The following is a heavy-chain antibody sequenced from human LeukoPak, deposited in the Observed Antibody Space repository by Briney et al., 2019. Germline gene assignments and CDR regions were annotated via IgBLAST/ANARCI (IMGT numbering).Heavy chain of an antibody. D-gene: IGHD6-13*01. V-gene: IGHV1-69*06. CDR3: ARDGPYSSSWYAPFDI. CDR1: GGTFSSYA. Sequence: SVKVSCKASGGTFSSYAISWVRQAPGQGLEWMGGIIPIFGTANYAQKFQGRVTITADKSTSTAYMELSSLRSEDTAVYYCARDGPYSSSWYAPFDIWGQGTMVTVSS. J-gene: IGHJ3*02. CDR2: IIPIFGTA.